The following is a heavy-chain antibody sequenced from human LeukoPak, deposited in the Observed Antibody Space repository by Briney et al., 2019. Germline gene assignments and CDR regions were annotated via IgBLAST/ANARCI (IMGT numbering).Heavy chain of an antibody. Sequence: SETLSLTCIVSGVSISSDNYWGWIRQSPGKGLELIGSVHFSGATHHNPSLKSRVAITIDTSKNQFSLKLNSVTAADTAIYYCAKHRMWLVGLESWGQGTLVTVSS. CDR3: AKHRMWLVGLES. V-gene: IGHV4-39*01. D-gene: IGHD6-19*01. CDR2: VHFSGAT. CDR1: GVSISSDNY. J-gene: IGHJ1*01.